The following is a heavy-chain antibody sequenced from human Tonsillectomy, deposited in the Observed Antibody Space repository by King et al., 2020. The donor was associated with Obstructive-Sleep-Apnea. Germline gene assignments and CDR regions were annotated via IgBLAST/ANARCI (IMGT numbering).Heavy chain of an antibody. CDR2: IYYSGST. CDR3: ARPLHSSSWDPFQH. D-gene: IGHD6-13*01. Sequence: QLQESGPGLVKPSETLSLTCTVSGGSISSYYWSWIRQPPGKGLEWIGYIYYSGSTNYNPSLKSRVTISVDTSKNQFSLKLSSVTAADTAVYYCARPLHSSSWDPFQHWGQGTLVTVSS. CDR1: GGSISSYY. J-gene: IGHJ1*01. V-gene: IGHV4-59*08.